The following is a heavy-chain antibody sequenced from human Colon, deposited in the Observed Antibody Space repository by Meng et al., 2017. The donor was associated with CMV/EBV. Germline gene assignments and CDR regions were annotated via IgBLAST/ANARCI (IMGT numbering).Heavy chain of an antibody. V-gene: IGHV1-46*01. Sequence: ASVKVSCKASGYTFTSFYIHWVRQAPGQGLEWMGIINPSGGSTNYAQKVQGRVTMTRDTSTSTVHMELSSLRSEDTAVYFCARGRVTTEGGRSWGQGTLVTVSS. CDR2: INPSGGST. J-gene: IGHJ4*02. CDR3: ARGRVTTEGGRS. CDR1: GYTFTSFY. D-gene: IGHD2-21*02.